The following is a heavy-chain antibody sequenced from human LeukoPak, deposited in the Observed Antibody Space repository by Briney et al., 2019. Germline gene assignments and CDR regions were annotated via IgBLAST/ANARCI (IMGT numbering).Heavy chain of an antibody. D-gene: IGHD3-9*01. CDR3: ARGPANYDILTGYYPRLYFDY. V-gene: IGHV4-59*01. Sequence: SETLSLTCTVSRGSISSYYWSWVRQPPGKGLEWIGYIYYSGSTNYNPSLKSRVTISVDTSKNQFSLKLSSVTAADTAVYYCARGPANYDILTGYYPRLYFDYWGQGTLVTVSS. CDR1: RGSISSYY. CDR2: IYYSGST. J-gene: IGHJ4*02.